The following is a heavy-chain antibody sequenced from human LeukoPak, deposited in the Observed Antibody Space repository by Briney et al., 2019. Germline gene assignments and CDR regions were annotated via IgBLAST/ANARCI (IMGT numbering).Heavy chain of an antibody. V-gene: IGHV3-21*01. CDR2: ISSSSSYI. CDR3: ARGAQSIAARQYYYGMDV. Sequence: GGSLRLSCAASGFTFSSYSMNWVRQAPGKGLEWVSSISSSSSYIYYADSVKGRFTISRDNAKNSLYLQMNGLRAEDTAVYYCARGAQSIAARQYYYGMDVWGQGTTVTVSS. CDR1: GFTFSSYS. D-gene: IGHD6-6*01. J-gene: IGHJ6*02.